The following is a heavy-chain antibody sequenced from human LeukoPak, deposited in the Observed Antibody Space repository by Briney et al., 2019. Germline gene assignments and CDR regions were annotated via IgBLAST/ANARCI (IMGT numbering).Heavy chain of an antibody. Sequence: GGSLRLSCAASGFTFSSYEMNWVRPAPGKGLEWVSYISSSGSTIYYANSVRGRFTISRDKAKNSLYLQMNSLRAEDTAVYYCARASARYYYDSSGYYQYWGQGTLVTVSS. CDR2: ISSSGSTI. V-gene: IGHV3-48*03. CDR3: ARASARYYYDSSGYYQY. CDR1: GFTFSSYE. J-gene: IGHJ4*02. D-gene: IGHD3-22*01.